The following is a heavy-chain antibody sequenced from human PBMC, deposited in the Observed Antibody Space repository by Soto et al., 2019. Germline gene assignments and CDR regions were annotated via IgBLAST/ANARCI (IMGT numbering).Heavy chain of an antibody. CDR2: LDPGDGEP. CDR3: ARDIFGGGFGESNXLDP. D-gene: IGHD3-10*01. Sequence: ASVKVSCKVSGHTLSELTMHWVRQAPGKGLEWMGSLDPGDGEPLYAQKFRGRLTMTADTSTDTVYMELSSLRSDDTAVYYCARDIFGGGFGESNXLDPWGQGTLVTVSS. V-gene: IGHV1-24*01. CDR1: GHTLSELT. J-gene: IGHJ5*02.